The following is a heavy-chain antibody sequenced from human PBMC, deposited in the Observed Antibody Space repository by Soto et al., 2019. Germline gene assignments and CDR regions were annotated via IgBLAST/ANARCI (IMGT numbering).Heavy chain of an antibody. Sequence: QVQLVESGGGVVQPGRSLRLSCAASGFTFSSYAMHWVRQAPGKGLEWVAVISYDRSKKYYADSVKGRFTISSDNSNNTLYLQMNILRAEDTAVYYCARDVGATSDFDYWGQGTLVTVFS. CDR2: ISYDRSKK. CDR1: GFTFSSYA. D-gene: IGHD1-26*01. J-gene: IGHJ4*02. CDR3: ARDVGATSDFDY. V-gene: IGHV3-30-3*01.